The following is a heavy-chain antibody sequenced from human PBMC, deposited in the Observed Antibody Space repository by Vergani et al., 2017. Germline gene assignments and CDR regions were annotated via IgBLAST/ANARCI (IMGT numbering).Heavy chain of an antibody. CDR1: GGSFSGYY. V-gene: IGHV3-11*01. Sequence: QVQLQQWGAGLLKPSETLSLTCAVYGGSFSGYYWSWIRQPPGKGLEWVSYISSSGSTIYYADSVKGRFTISRDNAKNSLYLQMNSLRAEDTAVYYCASCPYLRRNYGGPFIDYWGQGTLVTVSS. J-gene: IGHJ4*02. CDR3: ASCPYLRRNYGGPFIDY. CDR2: ISSSGSTI. D-gene: IGHD4-23*01.